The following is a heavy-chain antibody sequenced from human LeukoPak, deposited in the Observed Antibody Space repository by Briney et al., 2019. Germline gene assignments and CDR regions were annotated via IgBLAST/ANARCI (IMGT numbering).Heavy chain of an antibody. CDR1: GGSISSYY. D-gene: IGHD3-22*01. CDR2: IYYSGST. J-gene: IGHJ4*02. Sequence: SETLSLTCTVSGGSISSYYWSWIRQPPGKGLEWIGYIYYSGSTNYNPSLKSRVTISVDTSKNQFSLNLYSVTAADTAVYYCARVGYYASSGYLDYWGQGTQVTVSS. V-gene: IGHV4-59*01. CDR3: ARVGYYASSGYLDY.